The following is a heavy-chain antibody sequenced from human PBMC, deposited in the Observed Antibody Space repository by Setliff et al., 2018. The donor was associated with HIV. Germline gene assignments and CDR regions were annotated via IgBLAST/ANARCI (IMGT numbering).Heavy chain of an antibody. CDR2: ISSSGSTI. V-gene: IGHV3-11*01. D-gene: IGHD3-3*01. CDR1: GFTFSDYY. J-gene: IGHJ3*02. CDR3: AKDAYDRVAGSAFDI. Sequence: GGSLRLSCAASGFTFSDYYMSWIRQAPGKGLEWVSYISSSGSTIYYADSVKGRFTISRDNAKNSLYLQMNSLRAEDTAVYYCAKDAYDRVAGSAFDIWGQGTMVTVSS.